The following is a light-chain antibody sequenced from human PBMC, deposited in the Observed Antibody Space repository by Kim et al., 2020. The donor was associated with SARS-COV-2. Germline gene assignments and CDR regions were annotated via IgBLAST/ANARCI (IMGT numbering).Light chain of an antibody. Sequence: VALGQTVRNHCQGDSLRRSFPNWYHQRPGQAPLLVIYGEKKRPSGIPDRFSGSRSGDTASLTITGAQAEDEGDYFCHCRDSSGDHVFGSGTQLTVL. CDR3: HCRDSSGDHV. J-gene: IGLJ2*01. V-gene: IGLV3-19*01. CDR2: GEK. CDR1: SLRRSF.